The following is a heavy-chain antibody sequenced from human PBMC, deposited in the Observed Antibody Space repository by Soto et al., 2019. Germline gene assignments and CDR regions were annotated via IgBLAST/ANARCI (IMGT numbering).Heavy chain of an antibody. V-gene: IGHV3-30*18. J-gene: IGHJ6*02. CDR2: ISYAGSNK. Sequence: QVQLVESGGGVVQPGRSLRLSCAASGFTFSSYGMHWVRQAPGKGLEWVAVISYAGSNKYYADSVKGRFTISRDNSKNTQYLQMNSLRAEDTAVYYCAKGRDNGVCYMCTYYYGMDVWGQGTTVTVSS. CDR1: GFTFSSYG. D-gene: IGHD2-8*01. CDR3: AKGRDNGVCYMCTYYYGMDV.